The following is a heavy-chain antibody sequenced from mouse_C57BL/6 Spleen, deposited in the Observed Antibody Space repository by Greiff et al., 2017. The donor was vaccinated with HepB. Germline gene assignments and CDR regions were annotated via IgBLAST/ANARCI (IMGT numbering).Heavy chain of an antibody. CDR1: GYTFTSYW. J-gene: IGHJ4*01. D-gene: IGHD2-4*01. V-gene: IGHV1-52*01. CDR3: ARAYYDYDAGHYCAMDY. Sequence: VQLQQPGAELVRPGSSVKLSCKASGYTFTSYWMHWVKQRPIQGLEWIGNIDPSDSETHYNQKFKDKATLTVDKSSSTAYMQLSSLTSEDSAVYCCARAYYDYDAGHYCAMDYWGQGTSVTVSS. CDR2: IDPSDSET.